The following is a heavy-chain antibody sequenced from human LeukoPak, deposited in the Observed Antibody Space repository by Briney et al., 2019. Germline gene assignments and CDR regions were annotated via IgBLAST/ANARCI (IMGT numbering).Heavy chain of an antibody. CDR3: AKAYDKTFDY. CDR1: GFTFSSYG. CDR2: ISYDGSNK. D-gene: IGHD3-9*01. V-gene: IGHV3-30*18. J-gene: IGHJ4*02. Sequence: PGGSLRLSCAASGFTFSSYGMHWVRQAPGKGLEWVAVISYDGSNKYYADSVKGRFTISRDNSKNTLYLQMNSLRAEDTAVYYCAKAYDKTFDYWGQGTLVIVSS.